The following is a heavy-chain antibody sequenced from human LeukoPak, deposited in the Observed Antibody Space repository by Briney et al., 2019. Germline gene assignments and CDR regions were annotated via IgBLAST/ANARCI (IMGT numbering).Heavy chain of an antibody. J-gene: IGHJ4*02. V-gene: IGHV4-61*02. CDR1: GGSISSGSYY. CDR2: IYTSGST. D-gene: IGHD2-2*01. CDR3: ARADLGYCSSTSCYPFFDY. Sequence: SQTLSLTCTVSGGSISSGSYYWSWIRQPAGKGLEWIGRIYTSGSTNYNPSLKSRVTISVDMSKNQFSLKLSSVTAADTAVYYCARADLGYCSSTSCYPFFDYWGQGTLVTVSS.